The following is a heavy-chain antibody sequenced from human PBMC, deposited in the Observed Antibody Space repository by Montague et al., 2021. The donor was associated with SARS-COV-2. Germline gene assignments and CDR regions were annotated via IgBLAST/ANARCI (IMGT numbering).Heavy chain of an antibody. J-gene: IGHJ4*02. CDR3: ASPGGYCTGGSCYYVY. D-gene: IGHD2-15*01. CDR1: GGSISTYY. CDR2: IYYSGST. Sequence: SETLSLTCSASGGSISTYYWSWIRQSPGKGLEWIGYIYYSGSTNYNPSLKSRVTISIDTSKNQFSLELSSVTAADMAVYYCASPGGYCTGGSCYYVYWGQGTLVTVSS. V-gene: IGHV4-59*01.